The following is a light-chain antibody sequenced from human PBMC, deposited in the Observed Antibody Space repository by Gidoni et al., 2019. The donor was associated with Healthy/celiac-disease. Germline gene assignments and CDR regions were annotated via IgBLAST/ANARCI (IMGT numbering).Light chain of an antibody. CDR2: GAS. J-gene: IGKJ5*01. Sequence: EIVLTQSPGTLSLSPGERATLSCRASQSVSSSYLAWYQQKPGQPPRLLIYGASSRATGIPDRFSGSGSGTDFTLTISRLEPEDFAVYYCQQYGSSPPITFXQXTRLXIK. CDR3: QQYGSSPPIT. V-gene: IGKV3-20*01. CDR1: QSVSSSY.